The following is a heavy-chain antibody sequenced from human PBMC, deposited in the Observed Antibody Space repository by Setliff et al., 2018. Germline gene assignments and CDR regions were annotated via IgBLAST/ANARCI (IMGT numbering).Heavy chain of an antibody. CDR2: IIPIFGTA. D-gene: IGHD3-22*01. Sequence: SVKVSCKASGGTFSSYAISWVRQAPGQGLEWMGGIIPIFGTANYAQKFQGRVTITADESTSTAYMELSSLRSEDTAAYYCARDGDNYYDSSGYYLNHAFDIWGQGTMVTVSS. CDR1: GGTFSSYA. CDR3: ARDGDNYYDSSGYYLNHAFDI. J-gene: IGHJ3*02. V-gene: IGHV1-69*13.